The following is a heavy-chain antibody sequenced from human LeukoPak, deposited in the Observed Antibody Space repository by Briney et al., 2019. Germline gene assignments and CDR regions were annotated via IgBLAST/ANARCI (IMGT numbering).Heavy chain of an antibody. CDR2: ISGSGGST. Sequence: GGSLSLSCAASGFTFSSYAMSWVRQAPGKGLEWVSAISGSGGSTYYADSVKGRFTISRDNSKNTLYLQMNSLRAEDTAVYYCAKEGDIVVVVAHNWYFDLWGRGTLVTVAS. CDR3: AKEGDIVVVVAHNWYFDL. D-gene: IGHD2-15*01. V-gene: IGHV3-23*01. CDR1: GFTFSSYA. J-gene: IGHJ2*01.